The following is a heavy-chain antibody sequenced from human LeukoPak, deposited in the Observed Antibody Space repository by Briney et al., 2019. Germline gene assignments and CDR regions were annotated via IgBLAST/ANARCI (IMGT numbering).Heavy chain of an antibody. CDR1: GYTFTSYY. V-gene: IGHV1-46*01. J-gene: IGHJ4*02. Sequence: GASVKVSCKASGYTFTSYYMHWVRQAPGQGLEWMGIINPSGGSTSYAQKFQGRVTVTRDTSTSTVYMELSSLRSEDTAVYYCARGDRLRYFDWLLSDFDYWGQGTLVTVSS. D-gene: IGHD3-9*01. CDR2: INPSGGST. CDR3: ARGDRLRYFDWLLSDFDY.